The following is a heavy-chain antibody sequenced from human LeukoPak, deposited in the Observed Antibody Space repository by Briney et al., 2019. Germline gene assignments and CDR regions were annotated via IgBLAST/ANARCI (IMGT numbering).Heavy chain of an antibody. CDR3: ARGPLGEHAFDI. CDR2: IGTAGDT. D-gene: IGHD1-26*01. Sequence: GGSLRLSCAASGFTFSSYDIHWVRQATGKGLEWVSAIGTAGDTYYPGSVKGRFTISRENAKNSLYLQMNSLRAGDTAVYYCARGPLGEHAFDIWGQGTMVTVSS. V-gene: IGHV3-13*01. CDR1: GFTFSSYD. J-gene: IGHJ3*02.